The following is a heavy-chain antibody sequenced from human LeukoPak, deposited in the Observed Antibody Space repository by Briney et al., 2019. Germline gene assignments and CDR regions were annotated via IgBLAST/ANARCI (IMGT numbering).Heavy chain of an antibody. CDR3: ARGARSGYDFDY. D-gene: IGHD5-12*01. CDR1: GFTFSSYS. CDR2: ISSSSSYI. V-gene: IGHV3-21*01. Sequence: GGSLRLSCAASGFTFSSYSMNWVRKAPGRGLEWVSSISSSSSYIYYADSVKGRFTISRDNAKNSLYLQMNSLRAEDTAVYYCARGARSGYDFDYWGQGTLVTVSS. J-gene: IGHJ4*02.